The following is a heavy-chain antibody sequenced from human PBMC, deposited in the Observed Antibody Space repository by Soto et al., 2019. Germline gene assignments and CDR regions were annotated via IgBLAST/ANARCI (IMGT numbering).Heavy chain of an antibody. J-gene: IGHJ4*02. Sequence: QVQLVQSGAEVKKPGSSVKVSCKASGGIFSTYAISWLRQAPGQGLEWMGGIIPLFGTPNYAQRFQGRVTITADESTSTAYMELSRLRSEHTAVYYCVRDRDDYGSGNYYNRIDFWGQGTLVTVSS. CDR3: VRDRDDYGSGNYYNRIDF. CDR1: GGIFSTYA. D-gene: IGHD3-10*01. CDR2: IIPLFGTP. V-gene: IGHV1-69*01.